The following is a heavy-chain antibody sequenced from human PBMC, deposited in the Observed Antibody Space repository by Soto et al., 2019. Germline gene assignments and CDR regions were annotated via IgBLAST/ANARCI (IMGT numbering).Heavy chain of an antibody. D-gene: IGHD1-1*01. CDR2: VFYSGSA. V-gene: IGHV4-39*01. Sequence: SETLSLTCTVSGGSISSTSYYWGWIRQPPGKGLEWIGSVFYSGSAYYNPSLESRVTMSVDTSMNQFSLKLTSVTAADTAVYYCARSGATTTIPARWWFDPWGQGTLVTVSS. J-gene: IGHJ5*02. CDR1: GGSISSTSYY. CDR3: ARSGATTTIPARWWFDP.